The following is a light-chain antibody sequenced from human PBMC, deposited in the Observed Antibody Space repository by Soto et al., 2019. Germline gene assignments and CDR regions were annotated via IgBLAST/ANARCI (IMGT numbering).Light chain of an antibody. Sequence: DIQMTQSPSTLSASVGDRVTITCRASQSISSWLAWYQQKPGKAPKLLIYDASSLESGVPSRFSGSGSGTEFTLTISSLQPDDFETYYCQQYNSYPYTFGHGTKLESK. J-gene: IGKJ2*01. V-gene: IGKV1-5*01. CDR3: QQYNSYPYT. CDR2: DAS. CDR1: QSISSW.